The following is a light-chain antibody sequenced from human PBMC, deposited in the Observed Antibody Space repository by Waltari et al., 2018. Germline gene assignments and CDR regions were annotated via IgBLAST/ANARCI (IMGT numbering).Light chain of an antibody. CDR1: TSNIATNY. Sequence: QSVLTQPPSVSAAAGQKITISCPGSTSNIATNYVRWYQQVPGTAPKVLIYDNNKRPSGIPDRFSGSKSGTSATLGITGLQTGDEADYYCGTWDSRLSTVVLGGGTKLTVL. CDR2: DNN. CDR3: GTWDSRLSTVV. V-gene: IGLV1-51*01. J-gene: IGLJ2*01.